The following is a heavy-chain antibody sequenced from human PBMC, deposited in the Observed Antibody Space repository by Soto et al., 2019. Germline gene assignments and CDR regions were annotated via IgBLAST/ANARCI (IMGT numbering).Heavy chain of an antibody. CDR2: IYYSGST. CDR3: ARGVIAAAGNWFDP. V-gene: IGHV4-39*01. D-gene: IGHD6-13*01. Sequence: SETLSLTCTVSGGSISSSSYYWGWIRQPPGKGLEWIGSIYYSGSTYYNPSLKSRVTISVGTSKNQFSLKLSSVTAADTAVYYCARGVIAAAGNWFDPWGQGTLVTVSS. J-gene: IGHJ5*02. CDR1: GGSISSSSYY.